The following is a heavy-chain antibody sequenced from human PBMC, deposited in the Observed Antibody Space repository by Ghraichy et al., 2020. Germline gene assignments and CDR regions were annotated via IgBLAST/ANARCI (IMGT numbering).Heavy chain of an antibody. D-gene: IGHD4-23*01. J-gene: IGHJ5*02. CDR1: GGSFKSYF. V-gene: IGHV4-34*01. CDR3: ARRRRGGQTPHWFDP. CDR2: VHATERA. Sequence: ESLNISCEVSGGSFKSYFFSWLRQIPGRGLEWIGDVHATERANYNPSLESRVIMSVGTANSQVALRLSSVTGADTGLYYCARRRRGGQTPHWFDPWGPGTAVTVSA.